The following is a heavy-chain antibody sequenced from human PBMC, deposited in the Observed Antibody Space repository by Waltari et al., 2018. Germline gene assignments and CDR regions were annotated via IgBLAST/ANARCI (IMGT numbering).Heavy chain of an antibody. CDR2: IYPGDSDT. Sequence: EVQLVQSGAVVKKPGASLKRPSKGVTDRFTRTRTPWVRQLPGTGRQRMAGKSLEWVGIIYPGDSDTRYSPSFQGQVTISVDKYITTAYLQWSSLRASDTAIYYCARTSYDTSGYYYFDYWGQGTLVTVSS. CDR1: TDRFTRTR. J-gene: IGHJ4*02. V-gene: IGHV5-51*01. CDR3: ARTSYDTSGYYYFDY. D-gene: IGHD5-12*01.